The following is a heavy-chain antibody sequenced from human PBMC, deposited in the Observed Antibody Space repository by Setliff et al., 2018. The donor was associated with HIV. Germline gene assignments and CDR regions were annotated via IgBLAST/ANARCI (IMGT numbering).Heavy chain of an antibody. Sequence: ASVKVSCKTSGYMFIAYGMSWVRRAPGQGLEWMGWIGPYNGRTEYAQEFQGRVSLTIDKSTSTAYMELSSLRSEDTAVYYCTRDRVGIVATITWNTDYWGQGTLVTVSS. D-gene: IGHD5-12*01. J-gene: IGHJ4*02. CDR3: TRDRVGIVATITWNTDY. V-gene: IGHV1-18*01. CDR1: GYMFIAYG. CDR2: IGPYNGRT.